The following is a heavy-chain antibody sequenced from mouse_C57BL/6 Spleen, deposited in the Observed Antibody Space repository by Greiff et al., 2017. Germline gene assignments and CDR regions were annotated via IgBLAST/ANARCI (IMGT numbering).Heavy chain of an antibody. CDR1: GYAFSSSW. D-gene: IGHD3-2*02. J-gene: IGHJ2*01. CDR2: IYPGDGDT. CDR3: ARSNPQGYLDY. Sequence: QVQLQQSGPELVKPGASVKISCKASGYAFSSSWMNWVKQRPGKGLEWIGRIYPGDGDTNYNGKFKGKATLTADKYSSTAYMQLSSLTSEDSAVYFCARSNPQGYLDYWGQGTTLTVSS. V-gene: IGHV1-82*01.